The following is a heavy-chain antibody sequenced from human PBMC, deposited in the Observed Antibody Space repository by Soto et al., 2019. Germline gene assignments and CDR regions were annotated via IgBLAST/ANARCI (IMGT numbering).Heavy chain of an antibody. CDR3: ARGRGVATSLNWFDP. CDR1: VWSFSGYY. Sequence: SGTLFLTCSVYVWSFSGYYWSWIRQPPGKGLEWIGEINHSGSTNYNPSLKSRVTISVDTSKNQFSLKLSSVTAADTAVYYCARGRGVATSLNWFDPWGQGTLVTVSS. J-gene: IGHJ5*02. D-gene: IGHD5-12*01. CDR2: INHSGST. V-gene: IGHV4-34*01.